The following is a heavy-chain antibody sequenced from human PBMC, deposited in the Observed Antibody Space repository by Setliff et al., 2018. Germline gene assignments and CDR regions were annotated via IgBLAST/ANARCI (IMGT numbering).Heavy chain of an antibody. CDR2: IYYSGST. CDR3: ALNPSWFGELFAWFDP. J-gene: IGHJ5*02. V-gene: IGHV4-39*01. D-gene: IGHD3-10*01. CDR1: GGSISSSSYY. Sequence: SETLSLTCTVSGGSISSSSYYWGWIRQPPGKGLEWIGSIYYSGSTYYNPSLKSRVTISVDTSKNQFSLKLSSVTAADTAVYYCALNPSWFGELFAWFDPWGQGTLVTVSS.